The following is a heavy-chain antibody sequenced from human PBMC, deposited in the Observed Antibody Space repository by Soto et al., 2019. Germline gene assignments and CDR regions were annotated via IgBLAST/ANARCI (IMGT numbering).Heavy chain of an antibody. D-gene: IGHD2-21*02. CDR1: GGTFSSHS. V-gene: IGHV1-69*04. CDR2: IIPILGVA. Sequence: SVKVSCKASGGTFSSHSLSWVRQAPGQGLEWMGRIIPILGVANYAQKFRDRVTITADKSTTTAYMELSSLRSEDTAVYYCARDWYGDTSVEPQSETDYWGQGTLVTVS. J-gene: IGHJ4*02. CDR3: ARDWYGDTSVEPQSETDY.